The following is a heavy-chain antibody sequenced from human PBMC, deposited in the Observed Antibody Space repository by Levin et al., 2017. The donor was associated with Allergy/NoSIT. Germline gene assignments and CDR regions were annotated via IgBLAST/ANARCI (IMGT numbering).Heavy chain of an antibody. V-gene: IGHV3-66*01. D-gene: IGHD1-26*01. CDR2: IYSGGST. J-gene: IGHJ4*02. CDR3: ARGSGSYYEGFDY. Sequence: ETLSLTCAASGFTVSSNYMSWVRQAPGKGLEWVSVIYSGGSTYYADSVKGRFTISRDNSKNTLYLQMNSLRAEDTAVYYCARGSGSYYEGFDYWGQGTLVTVSS. CDR1: GFTVSSNY.